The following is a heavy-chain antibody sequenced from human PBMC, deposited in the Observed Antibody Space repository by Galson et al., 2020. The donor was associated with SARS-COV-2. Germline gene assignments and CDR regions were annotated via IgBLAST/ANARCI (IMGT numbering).Heavy chain of an antibody. CDR3: ARGSNSHAFDI. Sequence: TGGSLRLSCEASGFSFSTYGMDWVRQAPGKGLEWVAVIWYDGSNKYYADSVKGRFTISRDNSKNTLYLQMNSLRADDTAVYYCARGSNSHAFDIWGKGTMVTVSS. J-gene: IGHJ3*02. CDR2: IWYDGSNK. CDR1: GFSFSTYG. D-gene: IGHD3-10*01. V-gene: IGHV3-33*01.